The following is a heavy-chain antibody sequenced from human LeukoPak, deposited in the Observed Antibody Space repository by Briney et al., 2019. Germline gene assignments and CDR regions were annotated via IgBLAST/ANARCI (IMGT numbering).Heavy chain of an antibody. CDR1: GFTFSSYA. Sequence: GGSLRLSCAASGFTFSSYAMHWVRQAPGKGLEWVAVISYDGSNKYYADSVKGRFTISRDNSKNTLYLQMNSLRAEDTAVYYCARDSPLGYSFDYWGQGTLVTVSP. CDR2: ISYDGSNK. CDR3: ARDSPLGYSFDY. J-gene: IGHJ4*02. D-gene: IGHD5-18*01. V-gene: IGHV3-30-3*01.